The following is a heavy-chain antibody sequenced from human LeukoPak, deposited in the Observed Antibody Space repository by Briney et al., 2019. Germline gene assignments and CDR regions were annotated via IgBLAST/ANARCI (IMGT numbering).Heavy chain of an antibody. D-gene: IGHD6-19*01. CDR3: AKDHLPGIVVADRDY. Sequence: GGSLRLSCAASGFTFSNYWMHWVRQAPGKGLVWVSRINTDGSSTSYVDSVKGRFTISRDNAKNTLYLQMNSLRAEDTAVYYCAKDHLPGIVVADRDYWGQGTLVTVSS. J-gene: IGHJ4*02. CDR1: GFTFSNYW. V-gene: IGHV3-74*01. CDR2: INTDGSST.